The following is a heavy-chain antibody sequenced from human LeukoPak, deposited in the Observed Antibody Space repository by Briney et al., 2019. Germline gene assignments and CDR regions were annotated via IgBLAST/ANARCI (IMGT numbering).Heavy chain of an antibody. CDR1: GYSISSGYY. V-gene: IGHV4-38-2*02. D-gene: IGHD1-26*01. CDR2: IYHSGST. J-gene: IGHJ4*02. CDR3: ARDEWDLDY. Sequence: SETLSLTCAVSGYSISSGYYWGWIRQPPGKGLEWIGSIYHSGSTYYNPSLKSRVTISVDTSKDQFSLKLSSVTAADTAVYYCARDEWDLDYWGQGTLVTVSS.